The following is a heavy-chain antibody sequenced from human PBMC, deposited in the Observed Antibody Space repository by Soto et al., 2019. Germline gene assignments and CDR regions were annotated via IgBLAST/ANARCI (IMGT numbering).Heavy chain of an antibody. CDR3: ASITIFGVVSY. J-gene: IGHJ4*02. Sequence: TSETLSLTCTVSGGSISSGGYYWSWIRQHPGRGLEWIGYIYYSGSTYYNPSLKSRVTISVDTSKNQFSLKLSSVTAADTAVYYCASITIFGVVSYWGQGTLVTVSS. CDR2: IYYSGST. CDR1: GGSISSGGYY. V-gene: IGHV4-31*03. D-gene: IGHD3-3*01.